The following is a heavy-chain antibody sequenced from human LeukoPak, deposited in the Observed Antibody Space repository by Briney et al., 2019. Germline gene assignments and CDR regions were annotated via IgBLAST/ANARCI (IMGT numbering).Heavy chain of an antibody. CDR1: GFSFDAYA. V-gene: IGHV3-43*02. Sequence: GGSLRLSCAASGFSFDAYAMHWVRQAPGKGLDWVSLITGDGGGTDYADSVKGRFTISRDNSKNSLYLQMNSLRSEDTALYYCATELMSAAGILVKWGQGTLVTVSS. CDR3: ATELMSAAGILVK. J-gene: IGHJ4*02. CDR2: ITGDGGGT. D-gene: IGHD6-13*01.